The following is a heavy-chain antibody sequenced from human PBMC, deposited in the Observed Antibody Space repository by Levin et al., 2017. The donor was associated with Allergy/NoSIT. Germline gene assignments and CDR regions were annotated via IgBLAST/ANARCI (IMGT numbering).Heavy chain of an antibody. CDR2: LYWDDDK. CDR3: AHSPSVPTSTRHFDY. J-gene: IGHJ4*02. Sequence: SGPTLVKPTQTLTLTCTFSGFSLSTSGVGVGWIRQPPGKALEWLALLYWDDDKRYSPSLKSRLTITKDTSKNHGVLTVTNMDPVDTATYYWAHSPSVPTSTRHFDYWGQGTVVTVSS. V-gene: IGHV2-5*02. D-gene: IGHD2-2*01. CDR1: GFSLSTSGVG.